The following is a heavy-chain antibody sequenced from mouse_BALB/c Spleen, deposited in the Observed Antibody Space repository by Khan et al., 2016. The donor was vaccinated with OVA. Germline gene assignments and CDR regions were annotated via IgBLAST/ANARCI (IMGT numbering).Heavy chain of an antibody. V-gene: IGHV1-4*01. CDR2: ISPSSGYT. D-gene: IGHD2-14*01. CDR3: AREGAYYRSDGWFAY. CDR1: GYTFTSYT. Sequence: QVRLQQSGAELARPGASVKMSCKASGYTFTSYTMHWVKQRPGQGLEWIGYISPSSGYTNYNQKFKDKATLTADKSSSTAYMQLSSLTSEDSAVYYCAREGAYYRSDGWFAYRGQGTLVTVPA. J-gene: IGHJ3*01.